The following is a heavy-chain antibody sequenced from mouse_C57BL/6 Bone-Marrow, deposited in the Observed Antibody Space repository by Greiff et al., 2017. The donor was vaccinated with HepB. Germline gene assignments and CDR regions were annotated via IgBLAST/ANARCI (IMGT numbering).Heavy chain of an antibody. V-gene: IGHV7-3*01. D-gene: IGHD1-1*01. CDR3: ARYNDGSSPAWFAY. J-gene: IGHJ3*01. CDR1: GFPFTDYY. Sequence: EVMLVESGGGLVQPGGSLSLSCAASGFPFTDYYMSWVRQPPGKALEWLGFIRNKANGYTTEYSASVKGRFTISRDNSQSILYLQMNALRAEDSATYYCARYNDGSSPAWFAYWGQGTLVTVSA. CDR2: IRNKANGYTT.